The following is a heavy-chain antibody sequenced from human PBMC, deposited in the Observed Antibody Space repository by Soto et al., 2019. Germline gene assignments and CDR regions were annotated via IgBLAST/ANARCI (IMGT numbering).Heavy chain of an antibody. D-gene: IGHD2-21*01. CDR3: VRFQGEVVSALGDY. CDR1: GFTFSDYY. Sequence: QVQLVESGGGLVKPGGSLRLSCAASGFTFSDYYMSWIRQAPGKGLEWVSYITGSSTFTKYADSVKGRFTISRDNAKKSLYLQMDSLRAEDTAVYYCVRFQGEVVSALGDYWGQGTLVAVSS. J-gene: IGHJ4*02. V-gene: IGHV3-11*06. CDR2: ITGSSTFT.